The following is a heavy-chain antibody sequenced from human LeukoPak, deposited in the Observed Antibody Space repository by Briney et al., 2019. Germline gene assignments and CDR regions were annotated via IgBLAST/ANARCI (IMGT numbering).Heavy chain of an antibody. CDR2: IYYSGST. J-gene: IGHJ4*02. CDR3: SLGSGSYLDY. D-gene: IGHD3-10*01. V-gene: IGHV4-39*01. Sequence: SGTLSLTCTASGGSISSSSYYWGWIRQPPGKGLEWIGSIYYSGSTYYNPSLKSRVTISVDTSKNQFSLKLSSVTAADTAVYYCSLGSGSYLDYWGQGTLVTVSS. CDR1: GGSISSSSYY.